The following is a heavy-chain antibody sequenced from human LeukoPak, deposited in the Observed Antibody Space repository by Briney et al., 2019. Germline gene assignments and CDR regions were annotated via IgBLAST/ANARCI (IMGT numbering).Heavy chain of an antibody. V-gene: IGHV1-2*02. J-gene: IGHJ6*03. CDR1: GYTFTGYW. CDR2: TNPKNGDR. CDR3: ARDRPDVMIDYYGSGGGYMDV. Sequence: ASVKVSCKASGYTFTGYWIHWVRQAPGQGFEWMGWTNPKNGDRKYAQKFQGRVTMTRDTSTSTVYMELSRLRSDDTAVYYCARDRPDVMIDYYGSGGGYMDVWGKGTTVTISS. D-gene: IGHD3-10*01.